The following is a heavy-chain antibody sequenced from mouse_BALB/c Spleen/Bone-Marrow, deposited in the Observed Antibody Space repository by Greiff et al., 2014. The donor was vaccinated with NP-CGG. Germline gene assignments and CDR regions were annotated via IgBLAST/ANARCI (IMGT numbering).Heavy chain of an antibody. CDR3: ARKSQRAYDSMNY. Sequence: QVQLQQSGPELVKPGASVRISCKASGYTFTSYYVHWVRQRPGQGLEWIGWIYPRDFNTKYNEKFKGKATLTADKSSSTASMQVSSLTSEDSAVYFCARKSQRAYDSMNYWGQGTSVTVSS. D-gene: IGHD2-4*01. CDR1: GYTFTSYY. V-gene: IGHV1S56*01. CDR2: IYPRDFNT. J-gene: IGHJ4*01.